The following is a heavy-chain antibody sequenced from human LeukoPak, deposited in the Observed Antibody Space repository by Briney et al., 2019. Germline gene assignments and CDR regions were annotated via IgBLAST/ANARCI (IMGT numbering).Heavy chain of an antibody. CDR3: ARAPHY. V-gene: IGHV4-59*01. J-gene: IGHJ4*02. CDR1: GGSISSYY. Sequence: PSETLSLTCTVSGGSISSYYWSWIRQPPGKGLEWIGYIYYSGSTNYNPSPKSRVTISVDTSKNQFSLKLSSVTAADTAVYYCARAPHYWGQGTLVTVSS. CDR2: IYYSGST.